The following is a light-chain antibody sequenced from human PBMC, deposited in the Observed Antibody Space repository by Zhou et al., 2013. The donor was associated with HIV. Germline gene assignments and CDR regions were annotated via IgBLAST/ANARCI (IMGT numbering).Light chain of an antibody. V-gene: IGKV3-20*01. CDR3: QQYGDSPSS. CDR2: GAF. Sequence: EIVMTQSPATLSVSPGERATLSCRASQSVGTSYLAWYQQKPGQAPRLLIHGAFNRASGIPARFSGSGFGTDFTLTISNLEPEDFAVYYCQQYGDSPSSFGLGTKLEIK. CDR1: QSVGTSY. J-gene: IGKJ2*03.